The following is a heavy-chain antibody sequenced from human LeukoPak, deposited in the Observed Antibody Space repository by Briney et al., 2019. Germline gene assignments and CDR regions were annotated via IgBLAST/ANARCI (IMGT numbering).Heavy chain of an antibody. V-gene: IGHV3-23*01. CDR1: GFTFSSYA. CDR2: ITGSADSP. D-gene: IGHD1-26*01. J-gene: IGHJ4*02. Sequence: GGSLRLSCAASGFTFSSYAMSWVRQAPGKGLEWVSTITGSADSPNYADSVKGRFTISRDNSKNTLYLQMNSLRAEDTAVYYCAKDIHLIVGAMTGWGRGTLVTVSS. CDR3: AKDIHLIVGAMTG.